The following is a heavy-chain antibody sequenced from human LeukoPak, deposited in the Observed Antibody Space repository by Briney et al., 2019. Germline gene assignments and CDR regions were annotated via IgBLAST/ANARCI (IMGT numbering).Heavy chain of an antibody. Sequence: PSETLSLTCTVSGGSIRSYYWSWIRQPPGKGLEWIGYIYYSGSTNYNPSLKSRVTISVDTSKNQFSLKLSSVTAADTAVYYCARVEVNYYDSSGEAYYFDYWGQGTLVTVSS. J-gene: IGHJ4*02. V-gene: IGHV4-59*01. CDR3: ARVEVNYYDSSGEAYYFDY. CDR2: IYYSGST. CDR1: GGSIRSYY. D-gene: IGHD3-22*01.